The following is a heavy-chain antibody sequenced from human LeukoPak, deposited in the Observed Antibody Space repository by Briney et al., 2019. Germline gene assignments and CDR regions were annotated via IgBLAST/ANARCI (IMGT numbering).Heavy chain of an antibody. Sequence: GGSLRLSCAASGFTFSSYGMHWVRQAPGKGLEWVAVIWYDGSNKYYADSVKGRFTISRDNSKNTLYLQMNSLRAENTAVYYCARDLDCSSTSCYHDAFDIWGQGTMVTVSS. J-gene: IGHJ3*02. CDR3: ARDLDCSSTSCYHDAFDI. CDR1: GFTFSSYG. V-gene: IGHV3-33*01. D-gene: IGHD2-2*01. CDR2: IWYDGSNK.